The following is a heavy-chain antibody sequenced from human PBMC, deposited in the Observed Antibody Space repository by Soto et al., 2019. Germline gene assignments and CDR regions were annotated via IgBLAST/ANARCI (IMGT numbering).Heavy chain of an antibody. V-gene: IGHV4-61*01. CDR1: GGAVSRGSYY. Sequence: SETRSLTCTVSGGAVSRGSYYWIWIRQPPGKGLEWIGHIYFTGSTDYNPSLKSRATMSLDTSRNQFSLKLSSVTAADTAVYYCTRGPPRVQWFDPWGLGTLVTVSS. CDR3: TRGPPRVQWFDP. CDR2: IYFTGST. J-gene: IGHJ5*02.